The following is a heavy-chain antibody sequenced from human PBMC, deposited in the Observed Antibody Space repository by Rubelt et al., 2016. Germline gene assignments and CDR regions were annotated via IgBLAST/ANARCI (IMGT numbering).Heavy chain of an antibody. V-gene: IGHV4-59*08. CDR2: IYYSGST. CDR1: GGSISSYY. CDR3: ARHRADCSNGVCRTTFDY. D-gene: IGHD2-8*01. J-gene: IGHJ4*02. Sequence: QVQLQESGPGLVKPSETLSLTCTVSGGSISSYYWSWIRQPPGKGLEWIGYIYYSGSTNYNPSLKSRVTISVDTSKNQFSLKLPYLTAADTAVYYCARHRADCSNGVCRTTFDYWGQGTLVSVSS.